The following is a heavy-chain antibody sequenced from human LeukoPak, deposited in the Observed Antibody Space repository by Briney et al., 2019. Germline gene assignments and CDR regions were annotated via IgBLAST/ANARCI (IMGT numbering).Heavy chain of an antibody. J-gene: IGHJ4*02. CDR1: GFTFSTYS. Sequence: GGSLRLSCAASGFTFSTYSMSWVRQAPGKGLEWVSVIYSGGNTYYADSVKGRFTISRDNSKNTLYLQMNSLAAEDTAVYYCARDFGSHWGQGTLVTVSS. CDR2: IYSGGNT. D-gene: IGHD3-10*01. V-gene: IGHV3-53*01. CDR3: ARDFGSH.